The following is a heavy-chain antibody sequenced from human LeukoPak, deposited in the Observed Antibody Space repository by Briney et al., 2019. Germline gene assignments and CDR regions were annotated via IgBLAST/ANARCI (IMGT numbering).Heavy chain of an antibody. V-gene: IGHV1-18*04. J-gene: IGHJ4*02. CDR3: ARRSYVSDFDY. CDR1: GYTFTSYY. D-gene: IGHD5/OR15-5a*01. Sequence: ASVKVSCKASGYTFTSYYMHWVRQAPGQGLEWMGWISAYNGNTNYAQKLQGRVTMTTDTSTSTAYMELRSLRSDDTAVYYCARRSYVSDFDYWGQGTLVTVSS. CDR2: ISAYNGNT.